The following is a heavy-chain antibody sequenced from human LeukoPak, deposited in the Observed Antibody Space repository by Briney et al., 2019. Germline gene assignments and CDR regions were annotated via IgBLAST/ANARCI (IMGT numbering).Heavy chain of an antibody. Sequence: PGGSLSLSCAASGFTFSSYAMHWVRQAPGKGLEYISAISSNGGSTYYANSVKGGFTISRDNSKNTLYLQMGSLRAEDMAVYYFARGGATYYYYYMDVWGKGTTVTVSS. J-gene: IGHJ6*03. D-gene: IGHD1-26*01. CDR1: GFTFSSYA. CDR2: ISSNGGST. CDR3: ARGGATYYYYYMDV. V-gene: IGHV3-64*01.